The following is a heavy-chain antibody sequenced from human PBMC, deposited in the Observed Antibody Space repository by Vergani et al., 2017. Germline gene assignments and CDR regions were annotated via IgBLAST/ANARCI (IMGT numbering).Heavy chain of an antibody. CDR2: INTNTGNP. Sequence: QVQLVQSGSELKKPGASVKVSCKASGYTFTSYAMNWVRQAPGQGLEWMGWINTNTGNPTYAQGFTRRFVFSLDTSVSTAYLQINSLKAEDTAVYYCATNPPGVYYGSGSYYNDHYFDYWGQGTLVTVSS. J-gene: IGHJ4*02. CDR3: ATNPPGVYYGSGSYYNDHYFDY. D-gene: IGHD3-10*01. CDR1: GYTFTSYA. V-gene: IGHV7-4-1*02.